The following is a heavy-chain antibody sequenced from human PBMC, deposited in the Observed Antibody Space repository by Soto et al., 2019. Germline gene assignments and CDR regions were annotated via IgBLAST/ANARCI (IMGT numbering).Heavy chain of an antibody. CDR3: AMVGVYVTPSPQDV. V-gene: IGHV1-18*01. Sequence: QVQLVQSGAEVKNPGASVKVSCKASGYTFTRYGIGWARQAPGQGLEWMGWINTYNGNTNYAQNVQGRVTLTTDTSTSTAYMELRSLRSNDTAMYYCAMVGVYVTPSPQDVWGQGTTVIVSS. CDR1: GYTFTRYG. CDR2: INTYNGNT. J-gene: IGHJ6*02. D-gene: IGHD2-15*01.